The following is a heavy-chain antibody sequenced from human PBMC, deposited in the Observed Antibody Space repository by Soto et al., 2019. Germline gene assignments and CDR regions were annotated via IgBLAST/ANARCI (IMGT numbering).Heavy chain of an antibody. CDR2: INHSGST. D-gene: IGHD3-10*01. Sequence: ETLSLTCAVYGGSFSGYYWSWIRQPPGKGLEWIGEINHSGSTNYNPSLKSRVTISVDTSKNQFSLKLSSVTAADTAVYYCARVTYYYGSGSYYRGGYYYGMDVWGQGTTVTVSS. V-gene: IGHV4-34*01. J-gene: IGHJ6*02. CDR1: GGSFSGYY. CDR3: ARVTYYYGSGSYYRGGYYYGMDV.